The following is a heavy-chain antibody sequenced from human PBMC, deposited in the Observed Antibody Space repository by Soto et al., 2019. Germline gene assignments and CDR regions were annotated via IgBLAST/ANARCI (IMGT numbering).Heavy chain of an antibody. Sequence: ASVKVSCKASGYTFTSYGISWVRQAPGQGLEWMGWISAYNGNTNYAQKLQGRVTMTTDTSTSTAYMELRSLRSDDTAVYYCARGGYSSGWYGWEDYYYYGMDVWGRGTTVTVSS. CDR1: GYTFTSYG. CDR3: ARGGYSSGWYGWEDYYYYGMDV. D-gene: IGHD6-19*01. V-gene: IGHV1-18*04. J-gene: IGHJ6*02. CDR2: ISAYNGNT.